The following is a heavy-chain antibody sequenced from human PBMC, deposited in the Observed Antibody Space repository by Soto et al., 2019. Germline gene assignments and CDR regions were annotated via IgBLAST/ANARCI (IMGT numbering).Heavy chain of an antibody. J-gene: IGHJ4*02. CDR2: IYKDEST. CDR3: ARERSGTIYYDNSGFLY. D-gene: IGHD3-22*01. Sequence: EVHLVESGGDLIQPGGSLRLSCAASGFDISTNYMSWVRQAPGQGLEWVSVIYKDESTQHADSVRGRFIISRDNSKNTLFLQMNSLRAEDTAVYFCARERSGTIYYDNSGFLYWGRGTLVTVSS. V-gene: IGHV3-53*01. CDR1: GFDISTNY.